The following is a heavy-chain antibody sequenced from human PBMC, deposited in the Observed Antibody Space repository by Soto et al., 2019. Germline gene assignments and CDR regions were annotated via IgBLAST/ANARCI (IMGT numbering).Heavy chain of an antibody. Sequence: GGSLRLSCSASGYTFSNYAMHWVRQAPGKGLQYVSSLSDNGATTDYADSVKGRFTTSRDNSKNTVYLQMNNLRLEDTAVYYCVTMTMSRGLSPENFQQWGQGTLVTVSS. CDR1: GYTFSNYA. CDR3: VTMTMSRGLSPENFQQ. D-gene: IGHD3-10*01. J-gene: IGHJ1*01. V-gene: IGHV3-64D*08. CDR2: LSDNGATT.